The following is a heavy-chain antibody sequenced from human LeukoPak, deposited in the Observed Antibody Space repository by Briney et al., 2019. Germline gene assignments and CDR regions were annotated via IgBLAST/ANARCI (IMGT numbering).Heavy chain of an antibody. Sequence: SETLSLTCAVCGGSFSGYYWSWIRQPPGKGLEWIGEVNQSGSTNYNPSLKSRVTISVDTSKNQFSLKLSSVTAADTAVYYCARRFYDSSGYYPTFDYWGQGTLVTVSS. CDR1: GGSFSGYY. D-gene: IGHD3-22*01. V-gene: IGHV4-34*01. CDR3: ARRFYDSSGYYPTFDY. J-gene: IGHJ4*02. CDR2: VNQSGST.